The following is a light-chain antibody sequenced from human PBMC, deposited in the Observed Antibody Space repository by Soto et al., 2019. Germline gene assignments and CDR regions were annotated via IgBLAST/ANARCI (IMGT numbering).Light chain of an antibody. Sequence: DIQMTQSPSTLSASVGDRVTLSCRASQSVSSWLAWFQQKPGKAPNLLIYKASTLESGVPSRFSGSGSGTDFTLTISSLQPGDFATYYCQQYNIYPWTFGQGTKVDIK. CDR1: QSVSSW. CDR2: KAS. J-gene: IGKJ1*01. V-gene: IGKV1-5*03. CDR3: QQYNIYPWT.